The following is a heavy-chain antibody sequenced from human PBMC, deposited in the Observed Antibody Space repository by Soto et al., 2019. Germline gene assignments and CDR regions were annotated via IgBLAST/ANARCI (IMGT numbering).Heavy chain of an antibody. Sequence: EVQLAESGGGLVQPGRSLRLSCEASGFSFVDYAMHWVRQVPGQGLEWVSGISWDGGYTGYADSVKGRFTISRDNAKKAQYLQMNGLRVQNTDHYYCVIDAGVCNTISCKDAFDDWGQGTKVTVS. J-gene: IGHJ3*01. V-gene: IGHV3-9*01. CDR3: VIDAGVCNTISCKDAFDD. D-gene: IGHD3-3*01. CDR2: ISWDGGYT. CDR1: GFSFVDYA.